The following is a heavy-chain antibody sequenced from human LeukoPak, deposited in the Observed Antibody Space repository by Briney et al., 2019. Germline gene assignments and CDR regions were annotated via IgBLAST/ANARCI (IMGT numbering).Heavy chain of an antibody. Sequence: GASVKVSCKASGYTFTGYYMHWVRQAPGQGLEWMGWINPNSGGTNYAQKFQGRVTMTRDTSISTAYMELSRLRSDDTAVYYCARAKYRCSGGSCYPYSPFDYWGQGTLVTVSS. CDR3: ARAKYRCSGGSCYPYSPFDY. D-gene: IGHD2-15*01. CDR1: GYTFTGYY. CDR2: INPNSGGT. V-gene: IGHV1-2*02. J-gene: IGHJ4*02.